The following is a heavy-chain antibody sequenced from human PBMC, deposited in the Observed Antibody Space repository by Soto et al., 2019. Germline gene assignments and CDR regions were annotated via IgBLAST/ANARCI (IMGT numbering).Heavy chain of an antibody. D-gene: IGHD3-10*01. V-gene: IGHV3-7*01. CDR2: IKQDGSEK. CDR3: ARDRLLWFGELLIYYYGMDV. J-gene: IGHJ6*02. CDR1: GFTFSSYW. Sequence: GGSLRLSCAASGFTFSSYWMSWVRQAPGKGLEWVANIKQDGSEKYYVDSVKGRFTISRDNAKNSLYLQMNSLRAEDTAVYYCARDRLLWFGELLIYYYGMDVWGQGTTVTV.